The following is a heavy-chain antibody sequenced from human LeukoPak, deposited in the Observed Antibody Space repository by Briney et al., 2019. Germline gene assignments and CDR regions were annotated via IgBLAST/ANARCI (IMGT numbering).Heavy chain of an antibody. V-gene: IGHV1-18*01. CDR3: ARGQGFWPETY. J-gene: IGHJ4*02. CDR1: GYTFTRYG. CDR2: ISAYSGNT. Sequence: ASVKVSRKASGYTFTRYGISWVRPAPGQGLEWMGWISAYSGNTNYAQKLQGRVTMTTDTSTSTAYMELRSLRSDDTAVYYCARGQGFWPETYWGQGTLVTVSS. D-gene: IGHD3-3*01.